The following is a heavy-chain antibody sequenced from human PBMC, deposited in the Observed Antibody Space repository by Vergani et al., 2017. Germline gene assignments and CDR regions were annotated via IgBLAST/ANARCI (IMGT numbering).Heavy chain of an antibody. D-gene: IGHD1-26*01. CDR3: ARDLSGGSEGDAFDI. V-gene: IGHV3-21*04. CDR1: GFTFSSYS. Sequence: EVQLVESGGGLVKPGGSLRLSCAASGFTFSSYSMNWVRQAPGKGLEWVSSISSSSSYIYYADSVKGRFTISRDNAKNSLYLQMNSLRADDTAVYYCARDLSGGSEGDAFDIWGQGTMVTVSS. CDR2: ISSSSSYI. J-gene: IGHJ3*02.